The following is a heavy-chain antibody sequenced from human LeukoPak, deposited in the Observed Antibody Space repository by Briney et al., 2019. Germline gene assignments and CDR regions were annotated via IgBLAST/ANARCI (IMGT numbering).Heavy chain of an antibody. J-gene: IGHJ4*02. CDR1: GYTFTGYY. Sequence: ASVKVSCKASGYTFTGYYMHWVRQAPGQGLEWMGWINPNSGDTNYAQQFQGRVTMPRDTSISTAHMELSRLRSDDTAVYYCARVSAWELLLDYWGQGTLVTVSS. CDR2: INPNSGDT. D-gene: IGHD1-26*01. CDR3: ARVSAWELLLDY. V-gene: IGHV1-2*02.